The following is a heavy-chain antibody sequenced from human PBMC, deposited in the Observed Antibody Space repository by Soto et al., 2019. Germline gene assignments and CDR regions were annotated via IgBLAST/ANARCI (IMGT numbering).Heavy chain of an antibody. D-gene: IGHD3-3*01. CDR2: INHSGST. CDR1: GGSFSGYY. Sequence: PSDSLSLTCAVYGGSFSGYYWSWIRQPPGKGLEWIGEINHSGSTNYNPSLKSRVTISVDTSKNQFSLKLSSVTAADTAVYYCARDRKVHYDFWSGYYRWFDPWGQGTLVTVSS. V-gene: IGHV4-34*01. CDR3: ARDRKVHYDFWSGYYRWFDP. J-gene: IGHJ5*02.